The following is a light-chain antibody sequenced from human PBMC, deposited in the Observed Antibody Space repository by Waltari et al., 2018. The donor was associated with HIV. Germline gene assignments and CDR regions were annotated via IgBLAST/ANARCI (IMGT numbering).Light chain of an antibody. CDR1: SDDIGRNNY. J-gene: IGLJ1*01. CDR2: AVS. V-gene: IGLV2-11*01. Sequence: QSALTQPRSVSGSPGQSVTISCTGTSDDIGRNNYVSWYQQHPGKVPKVILFAVSQRPSGVPDRFSGSKSDNTASLTISGLQVEDEADYYCCSHAGASYVFGTGTTLTVL. CDR3: CSHAGASYV.